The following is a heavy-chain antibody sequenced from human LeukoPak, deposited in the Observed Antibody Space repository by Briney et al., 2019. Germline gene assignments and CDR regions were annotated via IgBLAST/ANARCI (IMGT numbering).Heavy chain of an antibody. CDR1: GLLFGDYA. CDR2: IRSKPYGGTA. V-gene: IGHV3-49*04. D-gene: IGHD2-21*01. CDR3: TVQVIPSDKWFDP. Sequence: GGSLRLSCTASGLLFGDYAMTWVRQAPGKGLEWVGFIRSKPYGGTAEYAAAVKGRFTISRDDSKTIAYLDMNGLKTEDTAVYHCTVQVIPSDKWFDPWGQGTPVTVSS. J-gene: IGHJ5*02.